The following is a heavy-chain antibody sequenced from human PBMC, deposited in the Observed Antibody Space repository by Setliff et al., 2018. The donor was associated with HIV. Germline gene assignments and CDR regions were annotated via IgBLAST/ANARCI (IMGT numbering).Heavy chain of an antibody. CDR3: VRGCNGGNCYHGSGWFDP. Sequence: GASVKVSCKASGYIFTNYAMNWVRKAPGQGPEWMGWINTNTGNPTYAQGFTGRFVFSLDTSVSTAYLQISSLKAEDTAMYYCVRGCNGGNCYHGSGWFDPWGQGTLVTVSS. J-gene: IGHJ5*02. D-gene: IGHD2-15*01. V-gene: IGHV7-4-1*02. CDR1: GYIFTNYA. CDR2: INTNTGNP.